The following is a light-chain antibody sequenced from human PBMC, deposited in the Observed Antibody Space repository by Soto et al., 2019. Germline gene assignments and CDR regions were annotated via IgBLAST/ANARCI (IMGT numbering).Light chain of an antibody. CDR2: GAS. V-gene: IGKV3-20*01. CDR3: PQYGSTSSWA. J-gene: IGKJ1*01. Sequence: EIVLTQSPGTLSLSPGERATLSCRSSQSVSSSYLAWYKQKPGQAPRLLIYGASSMATGIPDRFSGSGSGTYLSRPISRLEPDDFAVYDEPQYGSTSSWAFGQLTKVEVK. CDR1: QSVSSSY.